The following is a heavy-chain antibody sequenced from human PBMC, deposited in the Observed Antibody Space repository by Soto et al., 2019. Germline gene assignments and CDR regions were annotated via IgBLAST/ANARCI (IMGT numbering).Heavy chain of an antibody. D-gene: IGHD3-16*01. J-gene: IGHJ6*02. CDR2: IRYDGSNK. V-gene: IGHV3-33*01. CDR3: ARAPAGGYGMDV. CDR1: GFTFSSYG. Sequence: GGSLRLSCAASGFTFSSYGMHWVRQAPGKGLEWVAVIRYDGSNKYYADSVKGRFTISRDNSKNTLYLQMNSLRAEDTAVYYCARAPAGGYGMDVWGQGTTVTVPS.